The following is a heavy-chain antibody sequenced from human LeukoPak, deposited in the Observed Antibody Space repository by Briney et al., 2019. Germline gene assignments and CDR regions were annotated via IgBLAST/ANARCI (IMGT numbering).Heavy chain of an antibody. CDR3: AKVPASSFGYYYYMDV. D-gene: IGHD2-2*01. J-gene: IGHJ6*03. CDR2: ITGNGGTT. V-gene: IGHV3-23*01. Sequence: PGGALRLSCAASGITFSTYGMSWVRQAPGKGLEWVSAITGNGGTTYYADSVKGRFTISRDNSKNMLFLQLNSLRADDTAVYYCAKVPASSFGYYYYMDVWGKGTTVTISS. CDR1: GITFSTYG.